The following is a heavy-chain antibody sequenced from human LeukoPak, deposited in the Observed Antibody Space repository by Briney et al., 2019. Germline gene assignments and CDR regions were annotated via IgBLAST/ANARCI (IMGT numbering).Heavy chain of an antibody. V-gene: IGHV3-23*01. D-gene: IGHD6-19*01. CDR2: ISGSGGST. CDR1: GFTFSSYA. CDR3: AKDRPSGYSSGWYREYFDY. Sequence: GGSLRLSCAASGFTFSSYAMSWVRQAPGKGLEWVPAISGSGGSTYYADSVKGRFTISRDNSKNTLYLQMNSLRAEDTAVYYCAKDRPSGYSSGWYREYFDYWGQGTLVTVSS. J-gene: IGHJ4*02.